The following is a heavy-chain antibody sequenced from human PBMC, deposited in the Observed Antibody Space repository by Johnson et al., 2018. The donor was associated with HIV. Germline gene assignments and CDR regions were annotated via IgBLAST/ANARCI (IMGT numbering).Heavy chain of an antibody. D-gene: IGHD7-27*01. V-gene: IGHV3-13*01. J-gene: IGHJ3*02. CDR1: GFTLSSYD. CDR2: IGTTGDT. Sequence: VQLVESGGGLVQPGGSLRLSCAASGFTLSSYDMHWVRQVTGKGLEWVSSIGTTGDTYYPGSVKGRFTISREKAKNSLYLQLNSLRAGDTAVYYCVRDAGPEGCHPWGAFDIWGQGTMVTVSS. CDR3: VRDAGPEGCHPWGAFDI.